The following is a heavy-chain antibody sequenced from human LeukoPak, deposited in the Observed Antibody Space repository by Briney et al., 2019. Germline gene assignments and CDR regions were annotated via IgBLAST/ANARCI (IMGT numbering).Heavy chain of an antibody. V-gene: IGHV1-3*03. Sequence: ASVTVSCKASGYTFTSYAMHWVRQAPGQRLEWMGWINAGNGNTKYSQEFQGRVTITRDTSASTAYMELSSLRSEDMAVYYCARDTYDFWSGDNWFDPWGQGTLVTVSS. CDR3: ARDTYDFWSGDNWFDP. J-gene: IGHJ5*02. CDR2: INAGNGNT. CDR1: GYTFTSYA. D-gene: IGHD3-3*01.